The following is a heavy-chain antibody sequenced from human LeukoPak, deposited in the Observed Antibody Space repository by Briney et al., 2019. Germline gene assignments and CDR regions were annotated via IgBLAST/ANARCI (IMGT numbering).Heavy chain of an antibody. CDR2: IYYSGST. CDR3: ARDRYGERVNYYGMDV. D-gene: IGHD4-17*01. CDR1: GGSITSNY. J-gene: IGHJ6*02. V-gene: IGHV4-59*01. Sequence: SETLSLTCTVSGGSITSNYWSWIRQPPGKGLEWIGYIYYSGSTNYNPSLKSRVTISVDTSKNQFSLKLSSVTAADTAVYYCARDRYGERVNYYGMDVWGQGTTVTVSS.